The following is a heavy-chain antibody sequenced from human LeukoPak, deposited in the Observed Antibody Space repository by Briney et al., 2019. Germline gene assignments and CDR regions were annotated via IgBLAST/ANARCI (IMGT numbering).Heavy chain of an antibody. CDR2: ISSSSSYI. CDR1: GFTFSSYS. V-gene: IGHV3-21*01. CDR3: ARGAPSSEEDYFDY. D-gene: IGHD6-25*01. Sequence: GGSLRLSCAASGFTFSSYSMNWVRQAPGKGLEWVSSISSSSSYIYYADSVKGRFTISRDNSKNTLYLQMNSLRAEDTAVYYCARGAPSSEEDYFDYWGQGTLVTVSS. J-gene: IGHJ4*02.